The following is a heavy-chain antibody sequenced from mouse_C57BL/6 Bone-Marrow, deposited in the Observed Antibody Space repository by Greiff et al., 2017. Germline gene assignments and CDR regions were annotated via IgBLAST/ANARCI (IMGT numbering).Heavy chain of an antibody. J-gene: IGHJ4*01. CDR2: IYPGSGST. Sequence: VQLQQPGAELVKPGASVKMSCKASGYTFTSYWITWVKQRPGQGLEWIGDIYPGSGSTNYNEKFKSKATLTVDTSSRTAYMQRSSLTSEDSAVYYCARGLGWAMDYWGQGTSVTVSS. CDR1: GYTFTSYW. D-gene: IGHD4-1*01. CDR3: ARGLGWAMDY. V-gene: IGHV1-55*01.